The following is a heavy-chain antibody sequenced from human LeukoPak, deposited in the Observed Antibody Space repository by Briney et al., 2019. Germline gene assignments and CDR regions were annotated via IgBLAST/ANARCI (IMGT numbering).Heavy chain of an antibody. CDR3: ARYIGYQMVAY. CDR1: GYTFTSYY. CDR2: INPSGGST. D-gene: IGHD2-2*01. Sequence: ASVKVAFMSSGYTFTSYYMHWVRQAPGQGLEWMGIINPSGGSTSYAQKFQGRVTMTRDTSTSTVYMEPSSLRSEDTAVYYCARYIGYQMVAYWGQGTLVTVSS. J-gene: IGHJ4*02. V-gene: IGHV1-46*01.